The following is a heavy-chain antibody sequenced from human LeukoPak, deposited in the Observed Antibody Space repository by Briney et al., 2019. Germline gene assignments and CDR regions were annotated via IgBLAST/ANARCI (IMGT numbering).Heavy chain of an antibody. Sequence: SETLSLTCTVSGGSISSGDYYWSWIRQPPGKGLEWIVYIYYSGSTYYNPSLKSRVTISVDTSKNQFSLKLSSVTAADTAVYYCARGVPMVRGVTYFDYWGQGTLVTVSS. CDR3: ARGVPMVRGVTYFDY. CDR2: IYYSGST. D-gene: IGHD3-10*01. J-gene: IGHJ4*02. V-gene: IGHV4-30-4*01. CDR1: GGSISSGDYY.